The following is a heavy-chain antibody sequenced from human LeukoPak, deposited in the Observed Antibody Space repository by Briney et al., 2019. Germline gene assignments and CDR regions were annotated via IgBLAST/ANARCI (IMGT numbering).Heavy chain of an antibody. CDR1: GYSISSGYY. V-gene: IGHV4-38-2*01. Sequence: SETLSLTCAVSGYSISSGYYWGWIRQPPGKGLEWIGSIYHTGSTYYNPSLQSRVTISLDLPKNQFSLKLTSVTAADTAVYYCASGGTAVVMALTYYFDTWGQGTPVTVSS. J-gene: IGHJ4*02. CDR3: ASGGTAVVMALTYYFDT. CDR2: IYHTGST. D-gene: IGHD3-22*01.